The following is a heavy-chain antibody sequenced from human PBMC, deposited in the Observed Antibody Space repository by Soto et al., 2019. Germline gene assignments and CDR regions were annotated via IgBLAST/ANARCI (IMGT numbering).Heavy chain of an antibody. V-gene: IGHV3-30*18. CDR3: AKGRSSSFEGGGNWFDP. CDR1: GFTFSSYG. D-gene: IGHD6-13*01. Sequence: GGSLRLSCAASGFTFSSYGMHWVRQAPGKGLEWVAVISYDGSNKYYADSVKGRFTISRDNSKNTLYLQMNSLRAEDTAVYYCAKGRSSSFEGGGNWFDPWGQGTLVTVSS. CDR2: ISYDGSNK. J-gene: IGHJ5*02.